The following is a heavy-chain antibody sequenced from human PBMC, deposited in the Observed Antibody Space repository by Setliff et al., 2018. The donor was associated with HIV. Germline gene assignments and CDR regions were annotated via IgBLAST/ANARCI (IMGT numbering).Heavy chain of an antibody. D-gene: IGHD3-22*01. V-gene: IGHV4-39*07. CDR3: ARHAVPHYYDSSGPS. J-gene: IGHJ5*02. CDR1: GDSVSSRSYY. CDR2: IYFNGIT. Sequence: PSETLSLTCSVSGDSVSSRSYYWGWIRQSPGKGLEWIGSIYFNGITHDNSSLRSRVTISVDTSKNQFSLKLNSVTAADTAVYYCARHAVPHYYDSSGPSWGPGTLVTVSS.